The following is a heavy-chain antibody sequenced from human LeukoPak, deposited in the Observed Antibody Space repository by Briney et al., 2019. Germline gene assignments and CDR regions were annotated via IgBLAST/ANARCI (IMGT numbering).Heavy chain of an antibody. D-gene: IGHD3-22*01. J-gene: IGHJ4*02. CDR3: AAWNYYDSSGYPYYFDY. Sequence: PGGSLRLSCAASGFTLSSYWMHWVRQAPGKGLEWVSVIYSGGSTYYADSVKGRFTISRHNSKNTLYLQMNSLRAEDTAVYYCAAWNYYDSSGYPYYFDYWGQGTLVTVSS. CDR2: IYSGGST. CDR1: GFTLSSYW. V-gene: IGHV3-53*04.